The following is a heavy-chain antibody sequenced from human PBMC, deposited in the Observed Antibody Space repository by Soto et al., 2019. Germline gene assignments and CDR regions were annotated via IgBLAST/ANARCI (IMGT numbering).Heavy chain of an antibody. CDR2: IYPGDSDA. CDR1: GYSFTTYW. Sequence: EVQLVQSGAEVKKPGESLKISCKGSGYSFTTYWLAWVRQMPGKGLEWMGIIYPGDSDARYSPSFQGQVTFSADKSITTAYLQWTSLKASDTAMYYCARGNGAGHDYYYGMDVWGQGTTVTVSS. D-gene: IGHD1-26*01. CDR3: ARGNGAGHDYYYGMDV. V-gene: IGHV5-51*01. J-gene: IGHJ6*02.